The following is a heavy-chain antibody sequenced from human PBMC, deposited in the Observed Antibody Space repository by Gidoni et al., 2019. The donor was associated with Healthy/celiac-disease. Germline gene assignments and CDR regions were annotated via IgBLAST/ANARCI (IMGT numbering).Heavy chain of an antibody. Sequence: QVQLVASGGGVVQPGWSLRLSCVASGFTFSSSGMFWVRQAPGQGVVWGVVIAYDGSNKYYADSVKGRFTISRDNSKNTLYLQMNSLRAEDTAVYYCAKAPGRPDCSGGSCQPIPGGSDYWGQGTLVTVSS. CDR3: AKAPGRPDCSGGSCQPIPGGSDY. CDR1: GFTFSSSG. J-gene: IGHJ4*02. D-gene: IGHD2-15*01. CDR2: IAYDGSNK. V-gene: IGHV3-30*18.